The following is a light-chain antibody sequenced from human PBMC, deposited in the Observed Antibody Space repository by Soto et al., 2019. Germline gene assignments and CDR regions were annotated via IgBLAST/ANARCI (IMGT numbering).Light chain of an antibody. V-gene: IGKV3-15*01. Sequence: EIVLTQSPATLSVSPGDTAKLSCRASQSIGSNLGWYQQRPGQAPRLLIYGASTRATGIPARFSGSGSGTEFTLTISSLQSEDLAVYYCQQYNNWSLITFSQGTRLEMK. CDR2: GAS. CDR1: QSIGSN. CDR3: QQYNNWSLIT. J-gene: IGKJ5*01.